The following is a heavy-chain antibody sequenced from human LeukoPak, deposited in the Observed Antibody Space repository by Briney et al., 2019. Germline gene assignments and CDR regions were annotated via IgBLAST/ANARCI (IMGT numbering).Heavy chain of an antibody. CDR3: ARETPLGYFDY. Sequence: PSETLSLTCTVSGGSISSYYWSWIRQPPGKGLEWIGYIYYSGSTNYNPSLKSRVTISVDTSKNQFSLKLSSVTAADTAVYYCARETPLGYFDYWGQGTLVTVSS. CDR2: IYYSGST. J-gene: IGHJ4*02. V-gene: IGHV4-59*01. CDR1: GGSISSYY.